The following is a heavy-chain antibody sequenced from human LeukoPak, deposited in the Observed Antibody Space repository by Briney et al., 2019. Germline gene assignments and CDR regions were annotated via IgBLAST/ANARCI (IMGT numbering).Heavy chain of an antibody. V-gene: IGHV1-2*06. Sequence: GASVKVSCKASGYTFIGYYMHWVRQAPGQGLEWMGRINPNSGGTNYAQKFRGRVTMTRDTSISTAYMELSRLRSDDTAVYYCARGTTVTTNYWGQGTLVTVSS. D-gene: IGHD4-17*01. CDR1: GYTFIGYY. J-gene: IGHJ4*02. CDR2: INPNSGGT. CDR3: ARGTTVTTNY.